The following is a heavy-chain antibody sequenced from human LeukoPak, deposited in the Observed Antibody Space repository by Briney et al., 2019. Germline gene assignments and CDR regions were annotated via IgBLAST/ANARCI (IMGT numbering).Heavy chain of an antibody. D-gene: IGHD2-15*01. CDR2: IYYSGST. V-gene: IGHV4-39*07. CDR1: GGSISNSSYY. CDR3: ARVRSCSGGSCYAKRFDP. Sequence: KTSETLSLTCTVSGGSISNSSYYWGWIRQPSGKGLEWIGSIYYSGSTYYNPSLKSRVTISVDTSKNQFSLKLSSVTAADTAVYYCARVRSCSGGSCYAKRFDPWGQGTRVTVSS. J-gene: IGHJ5*02.